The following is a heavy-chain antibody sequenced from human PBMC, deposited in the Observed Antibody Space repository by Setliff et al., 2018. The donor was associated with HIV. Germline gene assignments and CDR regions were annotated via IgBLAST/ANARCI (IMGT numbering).Heavy chain of an antibody. D-gene: IGHD6-25*01. CDR2: IWYDGSNK. J-gene: IGHJ4*02. CDR1: GFTFSSFG. V-gene: IGHV3-33*01. CDR3: ARQAADY. Sequence: GGSLRLSCAASGFTFSSFGMHWVRQAPGKGLEWVSVIWYDGSNKYYGDSVKGRFTISRDNSKNTLYPQMNSLRVEDTAVYYCARQAADYWGQGTLVTVSS.